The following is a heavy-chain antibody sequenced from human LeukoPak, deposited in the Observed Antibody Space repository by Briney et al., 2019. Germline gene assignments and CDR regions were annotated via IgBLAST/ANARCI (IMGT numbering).Heavy chain of an antibody. CDR1: GYTFTTYG. Sequence: ASVKVSCKTSGYTFTTYGILWVRQAPGQGLEWMGWISGYNGNTNFARKLQGRVTMTRDMSTSTVYMELSSLRSEDTAVYYCARSGGYNYRFDYWGQGTLVTVSS. J-gene: IGHJ4*02. CDR3: ARSGGYNYRFDY. V-gene: IGHV1-18*01. D-gene: IGHD5-24*01. CDR2: ISGYNGNT.